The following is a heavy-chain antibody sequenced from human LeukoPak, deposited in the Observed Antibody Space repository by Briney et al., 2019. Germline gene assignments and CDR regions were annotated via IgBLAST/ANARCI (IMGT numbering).Heavy chain of an antibody. J-gene: IGHJ5*02. CDR2: ISAYNGNI. CDR3: TRDCSGGSCYLVPSRFDP. CDR1: GGTFSSYA. V-gene: IGHV1-18*01. D-gene: IGHD2-15*01. Sequence: EASVKVSCKASGGTFSSYAISWVRQAPGQGLEWMGWISAYNGNINYAENLQGRVTMTTDTSTNTAYMELRSLKSDDTAVYYCTRDCSGGSCYLVPSRFDPWGQGTLVTVSS.